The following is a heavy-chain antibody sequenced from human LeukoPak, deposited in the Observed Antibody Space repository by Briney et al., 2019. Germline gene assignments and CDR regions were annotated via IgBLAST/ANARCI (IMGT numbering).Heavy chain of an antibody. J-gene: IGHJ4*02. CDR1: GFTFSTCP. V-gene: IGHV3-23*01. Sequence: GGSLRLSCASCGFTFSTCPMRWVRQARGKGLEWVSALSRSGDSTYYADYVKGRVTISRDNSKNTLYLQMNSLRADDTAVYYCAKIVKAAPGLLDYWGQGTLVTVS. CDR2: LSRSGDST. D-gene: IGHD6-13*01. CDR3: AKIVKAAPGLLDY.